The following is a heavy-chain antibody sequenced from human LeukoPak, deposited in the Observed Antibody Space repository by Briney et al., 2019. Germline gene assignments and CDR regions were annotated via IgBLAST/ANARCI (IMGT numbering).Heavy chain of an antibody. CDR1: GFTFSSYS. CDR2: ISSSSYI. CDR3: AKDHDALVPAAQFDY. J-gene: IGHJ4*02. D-gene: IGHD2-2*01. Sequence: GGSLRLSCAASGFTFSSYSMNWVRQAPGKGLEWVSSISSSSYIYYADSVKGRFTISRDNSNNTLSLQMTSLRAGDTAVYYCAKDHDALVPAAQFDYWGQGTLVTVSS. V-gene: IGHV3-21*04.